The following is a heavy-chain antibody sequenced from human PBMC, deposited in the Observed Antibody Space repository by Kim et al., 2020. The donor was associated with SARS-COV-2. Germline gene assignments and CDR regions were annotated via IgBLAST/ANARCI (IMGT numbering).Heavy chain of an antibody. CDR2: IYPGDSDT. Sequence: GESLKISCKGSGYSFTSYWIGWVRQMPGKGLEWMGIIYPGDSDTRYSPSFQGQVTISADKSISTAYLQWSSLKASDTAMYYCASQVDTAMALPRHRAFDIWGQGTMVTVSS. CDR3: ASQVDTAMALPRHRAFDI. J-gene: IGHJ3*02. CDR1: GYSFTSYW. V-gene: IGHV5-51*01. D-gene: IGHD5-18*01.